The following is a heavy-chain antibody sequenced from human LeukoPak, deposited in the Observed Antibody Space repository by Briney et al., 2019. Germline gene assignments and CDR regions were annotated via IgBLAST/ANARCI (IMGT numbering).Heavy chain of an antibody. CDR2: FDPEDGET. CDR3: ATYLPMVRGVLPWFDP. D-gene: IGHD3-10*01. CDR1: GYTLTELS. Sequence: GASVKVSCKVSGYTLTELSMHWVRQAPGKGLEWMGGFDPEDGETIYAQKFQGRVTMTEDTSTDTAYMELSSLRSEDTAVYYCATYLPMVRGVLPWFDPWGQGTLVTASS. V-gene: IGHV1-24*01. J-gene: IGHJ5*02.